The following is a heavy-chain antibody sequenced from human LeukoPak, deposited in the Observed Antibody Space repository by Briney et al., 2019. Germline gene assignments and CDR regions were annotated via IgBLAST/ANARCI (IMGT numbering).Heavy chain of an antibody. D-gene: IGHD6-19*01. J-gene: IGHJ4*02. CDR1: DGSISGSNSY. CDR2: IYYSGST. CDR3: TRQNSMAGTSFDY. V-gene: IGHV4-39*01. Sequence: PSETLSLTCTVSDGSISGSNSYWGWIRQPPGKGLEWIGSIYYSGSTYYNPSLKSRVTISVDTSENQFSLKLSSVTAADTAVYYCTRQNSMAGTSFDYWGQGTLVTVSS.